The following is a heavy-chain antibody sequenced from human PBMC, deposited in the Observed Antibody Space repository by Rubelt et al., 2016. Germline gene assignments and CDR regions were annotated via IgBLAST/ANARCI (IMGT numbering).Heavy chain of an antibody. CDR2: INPNSGCT. CDR1: GYTFTGYY. V-gene: IGHV1-2*02. CDR3: ATAIAIRPYYVDY. J-gene: IGHJ4*02. D-gene: IGHD6-6*01. Sequence: QVQLVQSGSELKKPGASVKVSCKASGYTFTGYYMHWVRQAPGQGLEWMGWINPNSGCTNYAQKVRGRGTMTTDKSTGKAYMRLRSRRYEDASVYYCATAIAIRPYYVDYWGQGTLITVSS.